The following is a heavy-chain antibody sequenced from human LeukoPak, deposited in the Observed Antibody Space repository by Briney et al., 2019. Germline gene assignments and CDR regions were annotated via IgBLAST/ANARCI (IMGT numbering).Heavy chain of an antibody. Sequence: GRSLRLSCAASGFTFSSYGMHWVRQAPGKGLEWVAVISYDGSNKYYADSAKGRFTISRDNSKNTLYLQMNSLRAEDTAVYYCAKEGNDQGYFDYWGQGTLVTVSS. V-gene: IGHV3-30*18. CDR2: ISYDGSNK. CDR1: GFTFSSYG. CDR3: AKEGNDQGYFDY. J-gene: IGHJ4*02. D-gene: IGHD2-2*01.